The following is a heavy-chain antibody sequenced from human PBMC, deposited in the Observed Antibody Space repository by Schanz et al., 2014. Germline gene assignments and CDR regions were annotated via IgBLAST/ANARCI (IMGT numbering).Heavy chain of an antibody. CDR3: AKHVRSLTGNDY. J-gene: IGHJ4*02. Sequence: QVQLVQSGAEVKKPGASVKVSCKASGYTTFTSDSMHWVRQAPGQGLEWMGIINPSGGGTSYALRFQDRVTVTRDTSRSTVYMELSSLRSEDTAVYYCAKHVRSLTGNDYWGQGTLVTVSS. CDR1: GYTTFTSDS. D-gene: IGHD3-9*01. CDR2: INPSGGGT. V-gene: IGHV1-46*01.